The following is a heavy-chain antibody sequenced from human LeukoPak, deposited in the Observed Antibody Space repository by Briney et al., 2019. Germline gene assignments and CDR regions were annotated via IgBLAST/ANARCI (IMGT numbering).Heavy chain of an antibody. J-gene: IGHJ3*02. CDR2: IYTSGST. CDR1: GGSISSYY. D-gene: IGHD3-22*01. Sequence: PSETLSLTCTVSGGSISSYYWSWIRQPARKGLEWIGRIYTSGSTNYNPSLKSRVTMSVDTSKNQFSLKLSSVTAADTAVYFCARARNYYDSSDYYYEGDAFDIWGQGTMVTVSS. V-gene: IGHV4-4*07. CDR3: ARARNYYDSSDYYYEGDAFDI.